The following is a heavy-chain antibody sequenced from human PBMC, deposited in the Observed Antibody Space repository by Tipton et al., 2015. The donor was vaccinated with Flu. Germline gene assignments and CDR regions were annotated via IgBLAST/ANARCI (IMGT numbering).Heavy chain of an antibody. CDR2: IYHSGST. Sequence: TLSLTCAVPSYSISSGYYWGWIRQPPGKGLEWIGSIYHSGSTYYNPSLKSRVTISVDTSKNQFSLKLSSVTAADTAVYYCARHPSSLGAFDIWGQGTMVTVSS. CDR3: ARHPSSLGAFDI. CDR1: SYSISSGYY. V-gene: IGHV4-38-2*01. D-gene: IGHD7-27*01. J-gene: IGHJ3*02.